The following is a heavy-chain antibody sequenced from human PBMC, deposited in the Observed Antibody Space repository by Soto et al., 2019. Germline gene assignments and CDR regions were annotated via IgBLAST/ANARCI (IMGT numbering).Heavy chain of an antibody. V-gene: IGHV3-23*01. J-gene: IGHJ4*02. CDR2: ITGSRGKT. CDR3: AKGLSPSHTDTLTGPDY. CDR1: GFTFSDYS. D-gene: IGHD7-27*01. Sequence: GGSLRLSCAASGFTFSDYSMHWVRQAPGKGLEWVSVITGSRGKTYYADSVKGRFTISRDNSKNTLYLQMNSLRAEEKAVNYCAKGLSPSHTDTLTGPDYWGQGTRVTVSS.